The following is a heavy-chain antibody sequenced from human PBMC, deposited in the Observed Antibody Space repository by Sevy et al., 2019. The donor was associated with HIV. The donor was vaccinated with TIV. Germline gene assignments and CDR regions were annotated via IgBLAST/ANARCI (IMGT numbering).Heavy chain of an antibody. Sequence: GESLKISCKGSGYSFTTYWIGWVRQMPGKGLEWMGIIFPGDSDTRYSPYCQGQVTISADDSISTAYLQWSSLKASDTAMDYCARARGIPHYYYGMDVWGQGTTVTVSS. CDR1: GYSFTTYW. D-gene: IGHD1-26*01. CDR3: ARARGIPHYYYGMDV. V-gene: IGHV5-51*01. CDR2: IFPGDSDT. J-gene: IGHJ6*02.